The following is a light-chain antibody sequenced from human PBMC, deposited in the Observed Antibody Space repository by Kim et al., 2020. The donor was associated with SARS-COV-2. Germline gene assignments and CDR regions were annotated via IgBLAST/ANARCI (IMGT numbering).Light chain of an antibody. J-gene: IGKJ2*01. CDR1: ESIGDW. V-gene: IGKV1-5*03. CDR3: QQYHSHSYA. CDR2: KAS. Sequence: DIQITQSPSTLSASVGDRVTITCRATESIGDWLAWYQQKPGKPPNLLIYKASNLESGVPSRFSGSGSGTEFTLTINSLQPEDCATYYCQQYHSHSYAFGQGTKLEI.